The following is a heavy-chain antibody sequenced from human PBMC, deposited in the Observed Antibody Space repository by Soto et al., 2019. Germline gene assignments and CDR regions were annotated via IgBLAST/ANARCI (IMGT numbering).Heavy chain of an antibody. Sequence: GGSLRLSCAASGFTFSSYAMHWVRQAPGKGLEWVAVISYDGSNKYYADSVKGRFTISRDNSKNTLYLQMNSLRAEDTAVYYCARDSLGPAAINYYYYGMDVWGQGTTVTVSS. V-gene: IGHV3-30-3*01. D-gene: IGHD2-2*02. CDR1: GFTFSSYA. CDR2: ISYDGSNK. J-gene: IGHJ6*02. CDR3: ARDSLGPAAINYYYYGMDV.